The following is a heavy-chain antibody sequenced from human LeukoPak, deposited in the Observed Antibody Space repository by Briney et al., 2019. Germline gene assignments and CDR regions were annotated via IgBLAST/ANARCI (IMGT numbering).Heavy chain of an antibody. J-gene: IGHJ3*02. V-gene: IGHV4-59*08. D-gene: IGHD4-17*01. CDR1: GGSISSYY. CDR2: IYYSGST. CDR3: ARHSTVVTPVDAFDI. Sequence: SETLSLTCTVSGGSISSYYWSWIRQPPGKGLEWIGYIYYSGSTNYNPSLKSRVTISVDTSKDQFSLKLSSVTAADTAVYYCARHSTVVTPVDAFDIWGQGTMITVSS.